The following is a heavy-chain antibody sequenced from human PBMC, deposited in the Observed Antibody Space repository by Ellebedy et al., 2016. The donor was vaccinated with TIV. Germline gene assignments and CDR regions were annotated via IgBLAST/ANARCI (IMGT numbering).Heavy chain of an antibody. J-gene: IGHJ4*02. D-gene: IGHD5-24*01. Sequence: SQTLSLTCAVYGGSFSGYYWGWIRQPPGKGLEWVASISSSGNTYYNPSLKSRVTISLDTSKRQFSLNLRFVTAADTAVYYCARHVDGSMAKIDSWGQGTLVTVSS. CDR3: ARHVDGSMAKIDS. CDR2: ISSSGNT. V-gene: IGHV4-39*01. CDR1: GGSFSGYY.